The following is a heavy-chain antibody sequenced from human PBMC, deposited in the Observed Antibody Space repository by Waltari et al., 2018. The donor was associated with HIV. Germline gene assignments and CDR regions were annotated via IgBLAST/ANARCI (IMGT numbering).Heavy chain of an antibody. D-gene: IGHD6-19*01. CDR1: GFTFSSYG. Sequence: QVQLVESGGGVVQPGSSLRLSCAASGFTFSSYGMHWVRQAPGKGLEWVAVISYDGSNKYYADSVKGRFTISRDNSKNTLYLQMNSLRAEDTAVYYCANLGEKFIGSGLAGWGQGTLVTVSS. CDR3: ANLGEKFIGSGLAG. V-gene: IGHV3-30*18. J-gene: IGHJ4*02. CDR2: ISYDGSNK.